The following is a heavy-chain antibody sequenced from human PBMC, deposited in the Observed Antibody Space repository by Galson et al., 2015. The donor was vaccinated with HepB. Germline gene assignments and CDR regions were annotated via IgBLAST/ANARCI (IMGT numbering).Heavy chain of an antibody. J-gene: IGHJ4*02. CDR1: GYIFTNSW. Sequence: QSGAEVKKPGESLKISCKASGYIFTNSWIGWVRQMPGKGLEWMGIIYPADSDTRYGPSFQGQVTISADKSISTAYLQWSSLKASDTAIYYCARPCGNDCRGMWAFDSWGQGTLVTVSP. CDR2: IYPADSDT. V-gene: IGHV5-51*01. D-gene: IGHD2-21*02. CDR3: ARPCGNDCRGMWAFDS.